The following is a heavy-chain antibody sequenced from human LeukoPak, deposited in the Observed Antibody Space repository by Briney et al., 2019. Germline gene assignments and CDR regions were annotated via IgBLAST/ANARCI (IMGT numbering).Heavy chain of an antibody. CDR1: GFTFDDYA. Sequence: GGSLRLSCAASGFTFDDYAMHWVRQAPGKGVEWVSGISWNSGSIGYADPVKGRFTISRDNAKNSLYLQMNSLRAEDMALYYCAKDRSSSGLDAFDIWGQGTMVTVSS. J-gene: IGHJ3*02. CDR2: ISWNSGSI. D-gene: IGHD6-19*01. V-gene: IGHV3-9*03. CDR3: AKDRSSSGLDAFDI.